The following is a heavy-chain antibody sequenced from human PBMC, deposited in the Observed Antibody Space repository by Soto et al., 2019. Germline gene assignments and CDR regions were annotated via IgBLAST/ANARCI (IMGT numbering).Heavy chain of an antibody. V-gene: IGHV1-69*18. J-gene: IGHJ6*01. CDR1: GDSFTNYA. D-gene: IGHD4-17*01. CDR2: HTPRVRTI. Sequence: QVQLVQSGPEVKKPGSSVKVSCKASGDSFTNYAYSWVRQAPGQGLEWMGIHTPRVRTINYAQKFQGRVTITADERPTAVYMELSSLTSADTAVYYCSRYRWMEDPGVGYGVYVGVDVCGQGTEVIVS. CDR3: SRYRWMEDPGVGYGVYVGVDV.